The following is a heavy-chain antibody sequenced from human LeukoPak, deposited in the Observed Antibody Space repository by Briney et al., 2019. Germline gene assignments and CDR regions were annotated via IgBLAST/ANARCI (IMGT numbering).Heavy chain of an antibody. D-gene: IGHD3-16*02. CDR2: MNAYNSSR. CDR1: GYTCTSYG. CDR3: AREGPLGLRLGELSRRYIDY. J-gene: IGHJ4*02. Sequence: PSVKLSCNASGYTCTSYGICWVRHAPGQGHELMGLMNAYNSSRNNAQTSQGRRTMTTDTSTSTAYLELRSLRSDDTAVYYFAREGPLGLRLGELSRRYIDYWGQGPLVAVSS. V-gene: IGHV1-18*01.